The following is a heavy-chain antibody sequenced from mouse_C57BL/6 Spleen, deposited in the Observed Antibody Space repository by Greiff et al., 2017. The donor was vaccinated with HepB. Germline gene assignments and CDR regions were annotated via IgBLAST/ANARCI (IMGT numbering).Heavy chain of an antibody. D-gene: IGHD1-1*01. V-gene: IGHV1-26*01. CDR2: INPNNGGT. CDR1: GYTFTDYY. Sequence: VQLQQSGPELVKPGASVKISCKASGYTFTDYYMNWVKQSHGKSLEWIGDINPNNGGTSYNQKFKGKATLTVDKSSSTAYMELRSLTSEDSAVYYCAVGGNYFDYWGQGTTLTVSS. CDR3: AVGGNYFDY. J-gene: IGHJ2*01.